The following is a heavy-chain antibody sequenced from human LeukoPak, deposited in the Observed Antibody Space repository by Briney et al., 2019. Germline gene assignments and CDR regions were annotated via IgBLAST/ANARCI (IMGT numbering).Heavy chain of an antibody. V-gene: IGHV1-2*02. CDR1: GYTFTGYY. CDR2: INPNSGGT. Sequence: ASAKVSCKASGYTFTGYYIHWVRQAPGQGLEWMGWINPNSGGTSYAQKFQGRVTMTRDTSISTAYMELSRLRSDDAAVYYCARWFCRSTSCHVDYWGQGTLVTVSS. D-gene: IGHD2-2*01. CDR3: ARWFCRSTSCHVDY. J-gene: IGHJ4*02.